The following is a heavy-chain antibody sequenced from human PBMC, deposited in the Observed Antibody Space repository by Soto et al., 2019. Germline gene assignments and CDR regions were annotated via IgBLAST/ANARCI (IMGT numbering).Heavy chain of an antibody. CDR1: GGSISSYY. J-gene: IGHJ4*02. CDR3: MLGSGWKDFDY. D-gene: IGHD3-22*01. Sequence: SETLSLTCTVSGGSISSYYWSWTRQPPGKGLEWIGYIYYSGSTNYNPSLKSRVTISVDTSKNQFSLKLSSVTAADTAVYYCMLGSGWKDFDYWGQGTLVTVSS. V-gene: IGHV4-59*08. CDR2: IYYSGST.